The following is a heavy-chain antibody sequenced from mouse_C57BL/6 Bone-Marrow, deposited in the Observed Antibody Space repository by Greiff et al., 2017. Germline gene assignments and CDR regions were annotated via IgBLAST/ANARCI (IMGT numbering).Heavy chain of an antibody. CDR3: ASLITTVVATDAMDY. CDR1: GFNIKNTY. J-gene: IGHJ4*01. Sequence: EVQLQQSVAELVRPGASVKLSCTASGFNIKNTYMHWVKQRPEQGLEWIGRIDPANGNTKYAPKFQGKATITADTSSNPAYLQLSSLTSEDTAIYYCASLITTVVATDAMDYWGQGTSVTVSS. V-gene: IGHV14-3*01. D-gene: IGHD1-1*01. CDR2: IDPANGNT.